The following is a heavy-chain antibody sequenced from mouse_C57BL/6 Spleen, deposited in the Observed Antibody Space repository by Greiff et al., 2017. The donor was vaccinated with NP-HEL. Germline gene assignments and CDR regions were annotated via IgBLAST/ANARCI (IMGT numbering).Heavy chain of an antibody. CDR2: IDPETGGT. J-gene: IGHJ2*01. D-gene: IGHD2-2*01. CDR3: TTRHGYYFDY. CDR1: GYTFTDYE. V-gene: IGHV1-15*01. Sequence: VQLQQSGAELVRPGASVTLSCKASGYTFTDYEMHWVKQTPVHGLEWIGAIDPETGGTAYNQKFKGKAILTADKSSSTAYMELRSLTSEDSAVYYCTTRHGYYFDYWGQGTTLTVSS.